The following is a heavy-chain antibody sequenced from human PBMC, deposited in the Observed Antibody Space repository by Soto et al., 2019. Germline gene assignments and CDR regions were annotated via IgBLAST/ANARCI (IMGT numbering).Heavy chain of an antibody. CDR3: AHKGGRGAAMDV. J-gene: IGHJ6*02. CDR1: GFSVSTSGVG. V-gene: IGHV2-5*02. Sequence: QITLKESGPTLVKPTQTLTLTCTFSGFSVSTSGVGVAWIRQSPGKALEWLALIYWDDDKRYSPFLQSRVTIPKDTSKNQVVLTMTNMAPVDTATYYCAHKGGRGAAMDVWGQGTTVTVSS. CDR2: IYWDDDK. D-gene: IGHD2-15*01.